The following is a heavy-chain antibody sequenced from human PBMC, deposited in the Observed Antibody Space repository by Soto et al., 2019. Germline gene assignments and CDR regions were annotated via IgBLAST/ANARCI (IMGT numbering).Heavy chain of an antibody. CDR2: INHSGST. CDR1: GGSFSGYY. Sequence: SETLSLTCAVYGGSFSGYYWSWIRQPPGKGLEWIGEINHSGSTNYNPSLKSRVTISVDTSKNQFSLKLSPVTAADTAVYYCARIPNSNYEMKYDYWGQGTLVTVSS. CDR3: ARIPNSNYEMKYDY. D-gene: IGHD4-4*01. J-gene: IGHJ4*02. V-gene: IGHV4-34*01.